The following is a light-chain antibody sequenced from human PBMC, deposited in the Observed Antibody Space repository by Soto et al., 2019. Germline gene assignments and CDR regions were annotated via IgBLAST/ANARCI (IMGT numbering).Light chain of an antibody. Sequence: DIRMTRTLATLYVAPGERVTLSCRASQGVSRKLAWYQHKPGQAPRLLISGASTGATGIPARFSGSGSGTDFTLTISSLEPEDFAVYYCQQRSNWPVTFGQGTLLEIK. CDR3: QQRSNWPVT. CDR1: QGVSRK. J-gene: IGKJ5*01. V-gene: IGKV3-11*01. CDR2: GAS.